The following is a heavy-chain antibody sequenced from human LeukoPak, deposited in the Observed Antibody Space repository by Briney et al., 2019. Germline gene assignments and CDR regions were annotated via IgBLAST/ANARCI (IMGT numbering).Heavy chain of an antibody. CDR2: IYTSGST. Sequence: SETLSLTCTVSGGSISSGSYYWSWIRQPAGKGLEWIGRIYTSGSTNYSPSLKSRVTISVDTSKNQFPLKLSSVTAADTAVYYCARATYGSGSPDYWGQGTLVTVSS. V-gene: IGHV4-61*02. J-gene: IGHJ4*02. D-gene: IGHD3-10*01. CDR3: ARATYGSGSPDY. CDR1: GGSISSGSYY.